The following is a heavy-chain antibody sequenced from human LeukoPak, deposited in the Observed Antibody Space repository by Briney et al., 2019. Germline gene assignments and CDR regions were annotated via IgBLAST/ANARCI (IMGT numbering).Heavy chain of an antibody. J-gene: IGHJ5*02. V-gene: IGHV3-11*01. CDR3: ARGGWSRGWFHP. CDR1: GFKFRDYY. Sequence: GGSLRLSCAASGFKFRDYYMSWIRQAPGKGLEWISYISMSGSVIQYSDSVKGRFTTSRDNVKNSLHLQMDSLRVDDTAVYYCARGGWSRGWFHPWGQGTLVSVSS. D-gene: IGHD3-22*01. CDR2: ISMSGSVI.